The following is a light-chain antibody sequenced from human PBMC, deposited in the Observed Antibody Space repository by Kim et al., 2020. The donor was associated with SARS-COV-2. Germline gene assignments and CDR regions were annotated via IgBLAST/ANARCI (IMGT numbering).Light chain of an antibody. J-gene: IGLJ1*01. CDR3: SSFTSISTYV. Sequence: LTQPASVSGSPGQSITISCTGTSSDVGGYNYVSWYQQHPGKAPKLMIYDVTKRPSGVSNRFSGSKSGNTASLTISGLQAEDEADYYCSSFTSISTYVFGTGTKVTVL. V-gene: IGLV2-14*01. CDR1: SSDVGGYNY. CDR2: DVT.